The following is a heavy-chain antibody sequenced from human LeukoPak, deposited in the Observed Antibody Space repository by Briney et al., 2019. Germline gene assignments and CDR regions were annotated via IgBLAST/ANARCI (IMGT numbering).Heavy chain of an antibody. CDR1: GGSFSGYY. CDR2: INHSGST. CDR3: ARARLWFGETPRWFDP. Sequence: KPSETLSLTCAVYGGSFSGYYWSWIRQPPGKGLEWIGEINHSGSTNYNPSLKSRVTISVDTSKNRFSLKLSSVTAADTAVYYCARARLWFGETPRWFDPWGQGTLVTVSS. D-gene: IGHD3-10*01. J-gene: IGHJ5*02. V-gene: IGHV4-34*01.